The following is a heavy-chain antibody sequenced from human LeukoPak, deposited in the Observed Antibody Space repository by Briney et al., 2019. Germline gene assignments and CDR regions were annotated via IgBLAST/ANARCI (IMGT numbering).Heavy chain of an antibody. CDR1: GFTFSSYA. CDR3: AKLDSSGWSRPFDY. D-gene: IGHD6-19*01. J-gene: IGHJ4*02. CDR2: ISGSGGST. Sequence: GGSLRLSCAASGFTFSSYAMSWVRQAPGKGLEWVSVISGSGGSTYYRDSVKGRFTISRDNSKNTLYLQMNSLRAEDTAVYYCAKLDSSGWSRPFDYWGQGTLVTVSS. V-gene: IGHV3-23*01.